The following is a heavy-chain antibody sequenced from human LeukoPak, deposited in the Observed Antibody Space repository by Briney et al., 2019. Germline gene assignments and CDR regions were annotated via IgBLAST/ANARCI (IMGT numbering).Heavy chain of an antibody. D-gene: IGHD3-22*01. CDR1: GGSINYYY. V-gene: IGHV4-59*01. J-gene: IGHJ4*02. Sequence: SETLSLTCTVSGGSINYYYWMWIRQPPGKGLEWIGYIYYSGGTHYNPSLKSRVTMLVDTSKYQFSLKLTAVTAADTAVYYCAKDSEFYDSSGYYLDSPFDYWGQGTLVTVSS. CDR2: IYYSGGT. CDR3: AKDSEFYDSSGYYLDSPFDY.